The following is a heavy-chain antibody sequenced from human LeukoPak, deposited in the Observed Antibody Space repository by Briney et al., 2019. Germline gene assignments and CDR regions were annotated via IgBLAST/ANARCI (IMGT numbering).Heavy chain of an antibody. CDR3: ARDYVYAFDY. J-gene: IGHJ4*02. Sequence: PGGPLRLSCAASGFTFSSYEMNWVRQAPGKGLEWVSYISSSGSTIYYADSVKGRFTISRDNAKNALYLQMNSLRAEDTAVYFCARDYVYAFDYWGQGTLVTVSS. V-gene: IGHV3-48*03. D-gene: IGHD2/OR15-2a*01. CDR2: ISSSGSTI. CDR1: GFTFSSYE.